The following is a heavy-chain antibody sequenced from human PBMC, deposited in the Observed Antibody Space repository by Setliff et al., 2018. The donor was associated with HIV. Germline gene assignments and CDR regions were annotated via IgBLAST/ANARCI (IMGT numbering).Heavy chain of an antibody. CDR3: ARRIWFGTTDY. D-gene: IGHD3-10*01. V-gene: IGHV4-34*01. CDR2: INHSGST. J-gene: IGHJ4*01. Sequence: PSETLSLTCAVYGGSFSGYYWSWIRQPPGKGLEWIGEINHSGSTNYNPSLKSRVTISVDTSKNQFSLKLSSVTAADTAVYYCARRIWFGTTDYWGHGTLVTVSS. CDR1: GGSFSGYY.